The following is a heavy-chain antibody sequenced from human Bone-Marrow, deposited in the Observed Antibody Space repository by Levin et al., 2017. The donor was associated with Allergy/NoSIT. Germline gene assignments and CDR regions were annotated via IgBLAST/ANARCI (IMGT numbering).Heavy chain of an antibody. J-gene: IGHJ4*02. CDR2: MNPNSGNT. V-gene: IGHV1-8*01. CDR1: GYTFTSYD. Sequence: AASVKVSCKASGYTFTSYDINWVRQATGQGLEWMGWMNPNSGNTGYAQKFQGRVTMTRDTSISTAYMELSSLRSEDTAVYFCAVHCSSTSCYFTGNEGDYWGQGTLVTVSS. CDR3: AVHCSSTSCYFTGNEGDY. D-gene: IGHD2-2*01.